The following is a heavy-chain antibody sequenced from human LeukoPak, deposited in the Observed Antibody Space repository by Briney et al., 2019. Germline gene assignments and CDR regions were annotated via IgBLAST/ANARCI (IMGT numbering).Heavy chain of an antibody. CDR2: IKQDGGEK. Sequence: GGSLRLSCAASGFTFSAYWMSWLRQAPGRGLEWVASIKQDGGEKYYVESVMGRFTISKDNAKNSLYLQMNSLRVEDTAVYYCARDMHSSYEYLGQGTLVSVSS. V-gene: IGHV3-7*05. CDR3: ARDMHSSYEY. J-gene: IGHJ4*02. D-gene: IGHD2-2*01. CDR1: GFTFSAYW.